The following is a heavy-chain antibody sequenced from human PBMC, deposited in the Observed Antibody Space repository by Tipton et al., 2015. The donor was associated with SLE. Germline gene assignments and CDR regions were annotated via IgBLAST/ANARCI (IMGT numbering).Heavy chain of an antibody. CDR2: INHSGST. CDR1: GGSFSGYY. D-gene: IGHD1-26*01. V-gene: IGHV4-34*01. J-gene: IGHJ4*02. CDR3: ARHSRGRGGATPFDY. Sequence: TPSLTCAVYGGSFSGYYWSWIRQPPGKGLEWIGEINHSGSTNYNPSLQSRVTISVDTSKNQFSLKLSSVTAADTAVYYCARHSRGRGGATPFDYWGQGTLVTVSS.